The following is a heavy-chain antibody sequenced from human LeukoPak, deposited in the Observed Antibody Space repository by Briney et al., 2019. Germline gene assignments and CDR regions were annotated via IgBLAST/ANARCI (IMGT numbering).Heavy chain of an antibody. V-gene: IGHV3-23*01. CDR2: ISGSGGST. CDR3: ARDLRGCSSTSCYWYYYYYYGMDV. D-gene: IGHD2-2*01. CDR1: GFTFSSYA. Sequence: AGGSLRLSCAASGFTFSSYAMSWVRQAPGKGLEWVSAISGSGGSTYYADSVKGRFTISRDNSKNTLYLQMNSLRAEDTAVYYCARDLRGCSSTSCYWYYYYYYGMDVWGQGTTVTVSS. J-gene: IGHJ6*02.